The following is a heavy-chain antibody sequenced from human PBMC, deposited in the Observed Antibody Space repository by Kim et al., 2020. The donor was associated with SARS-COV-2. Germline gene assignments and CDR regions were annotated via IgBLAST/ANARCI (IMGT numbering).Heavy chain of an antibody. J-gene: IGHJ6*03. V-gene: IGHV3-43*01. Sequence: KGRFTISRDNSKNPLYLQMNSLRTEDTALYYCAKDIGVTTNYYFYYYMDVWGKGTTVTVSS. CDR3: AKDIGVTTNYYFYYYMDV. D-gene: IGHD1-1*01.